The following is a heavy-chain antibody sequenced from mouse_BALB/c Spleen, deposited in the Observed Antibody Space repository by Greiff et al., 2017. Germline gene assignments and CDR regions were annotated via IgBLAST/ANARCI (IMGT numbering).Heavy chain of an antibody. CDR1: GYTFTSYY. CDR3: ARSTMITTWYFDV. Sequence: VQLQQSGPELVKPGASVKMSCKASGYTFTSYYIHWVKQRPGQGLEWIGWIYPGDGSTKYNEKFKGKTTLTADKSSSTAYMLLSSLTSEDSAIYFCARSTMITTWYFDVWGAGTTVTVSS. D-gene: IGHD2-4*01. CDR2: IYPGDGST. V-gene: IGHV1S56*01. J-gene: IGHJ1*01.